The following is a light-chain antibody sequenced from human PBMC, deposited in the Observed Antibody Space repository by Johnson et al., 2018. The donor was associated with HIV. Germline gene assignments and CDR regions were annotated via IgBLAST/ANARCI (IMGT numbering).Light chain of an antibody. CDR1: SSNIGNSY. Sequence: QSVLTQPPSVSAAPGQKVTISCSGSSSNIGNSYVSWYQQLPGTAPKLLIYENNKRPSGIPDRFSGSKSGTSATLGITGLQTGDEADYYCGTWDSSLSALYVLGTGTKVSVL. J-gene: IGLJ1*01. CDR2: ENN. V-gene: IGLV1-51*02. CDR3: GTWDSSLSALYV.